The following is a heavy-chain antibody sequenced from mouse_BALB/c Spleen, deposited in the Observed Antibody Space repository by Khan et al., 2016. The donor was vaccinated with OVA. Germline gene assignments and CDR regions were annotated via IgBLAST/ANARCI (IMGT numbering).Heavy chain of an antibody. CDR2: INYSGAT. CDR3: ARWFTY. Sequence: EVQLVESGPGLAKPSQSLSLTCTVTGYSITSDYAWNWIRQFPGNKLEWMGYINYSGATSYLPSLKSRISITRDTSKNQFFLQLNSVTTEDSATYYCARWFTYWGQGTLVTVS. V-gene: IGHV3-2*02. CDR1: GYSITSDYA. J-gene: IGHJ3*01.